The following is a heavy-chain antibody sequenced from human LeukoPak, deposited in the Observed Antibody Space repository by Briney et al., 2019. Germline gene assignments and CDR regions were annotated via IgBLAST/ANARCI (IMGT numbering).Heavy chain of an antibody. D-gene: IGHD3-3*01. Sequence: GGSLRLSCAASGFTFSNAWMSWVRQAPGKGLEWVGRIKSKTDGGTTDYAAPVKGRFTISRDDSKNTLYLQMNSVKTEDTAVYYCTTRLDDFWSGYSGWFDPWGQGTLVTVSS. CDR1: GFTFSNAW. J-gene: IGHJ5*02. CDR2: IKSKTDGGTT. V-gene: IGHV3-15*01. CDR3: TTRLDDFWSGYSGWFDP.